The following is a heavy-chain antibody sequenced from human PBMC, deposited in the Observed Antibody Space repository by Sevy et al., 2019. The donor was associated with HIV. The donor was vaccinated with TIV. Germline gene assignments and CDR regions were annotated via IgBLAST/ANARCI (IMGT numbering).Heavy chain of an antibody. CDR3: AREENRELGTIPLDS. CDR2: ISKSGSTT. Sequence: GGSLRLSCAASGFTFSHHNMNWVRQAPGKGLEWISYISKSGSTTYFADSGRGRFTISRDNAKNSLFLEMHSLTYEDTAVYYCAREENRELGTIPLDSWGRGIQVTVSS. V-gene: IGHV3-48*02. D-gene: IGHD7-27*01. J-gene: IGHJ4*02. CDR1: GFTFSHHN.